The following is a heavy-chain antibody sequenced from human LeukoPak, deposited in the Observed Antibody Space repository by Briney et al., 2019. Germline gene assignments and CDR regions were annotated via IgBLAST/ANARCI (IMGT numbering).Heavy chain of an antibody. Sequence: GGSLRLSCAAPGFTFSSYAMYWVRQAPGKGLEYVSAISSNGGSTYYANSVKGRFTISRDNSKNTLYLQMGSLRAEDMAVYYCARSRVTEGVYYFDYWGQGTLVTVSS. D-gene: IGHD2-21*02. CDR2: ISSNGGST. J-gene: IGHJ4*02. CDR1: GFTFSSYA. V-gene: IGHV3-64*01. CDR3: ARSRVTEGVYYFDY.